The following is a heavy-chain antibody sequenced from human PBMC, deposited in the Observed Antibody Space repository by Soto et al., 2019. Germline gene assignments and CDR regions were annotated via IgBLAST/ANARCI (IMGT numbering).Heavy chain of an antibody. CDR3: AKDTSGIAGALVS. J-gene: IGHJ5*02. Sequence: FLRLSCAASGFTFSSYGMHWVRQAPGKGLEWVAVISYDGSNKYYADSGKVRFTISRDNSKNTLYLQMNSLRAEDTAVYYCAKDTSGIAGALVSWGQGTLVTVYS. CDR2: ISYDGSNK. V-gene: IGHV3-30*18. D-gene: IGHD6-13*01. CDR1: GFTFSSYG.